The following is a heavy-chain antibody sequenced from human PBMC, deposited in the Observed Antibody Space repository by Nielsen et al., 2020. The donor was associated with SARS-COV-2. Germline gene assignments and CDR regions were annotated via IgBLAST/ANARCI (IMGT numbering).Heavy chain of an antibody. CDR2: ISASGDAQ. Sequence: GESLKISCAASGFTFSSYGMHWVRQAPGKGLEWLSGISASGDAQYYADSIKGRFIISRDNSKNALFLRINGLRAEDTALYYCAKNIRTLAGAADWGQGTLVTVSS. V-gene: IGHV3-23*01. D-gene: IGHD6-19*01. J-gene: IGHJ4*02. CDR1: GFTFSSYG. CDR3: AKNIRTLAGAAD.